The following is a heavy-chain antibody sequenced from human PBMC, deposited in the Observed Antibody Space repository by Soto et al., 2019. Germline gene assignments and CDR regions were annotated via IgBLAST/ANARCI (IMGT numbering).Heavy chain of an antibody. J-gene: IGHJ4*02. CDR3: AKDPRIGIAVAGVFDY. V-gene: IGHV3-23*01. D-gene: IGHD6-19*01. CDR1: GFTFSTYA. CDR2: VSASGLNT. Sequence: GGSLRLSCAASGFTFSTYAMAWVRQAPGKGLEWVSGVSASGLNTDYADPVKGRFYISRDNSKNTVSLHMNSLRAEDTALYYCAKDPRIGIAVAGVFDYWGQGTLVTVSS.